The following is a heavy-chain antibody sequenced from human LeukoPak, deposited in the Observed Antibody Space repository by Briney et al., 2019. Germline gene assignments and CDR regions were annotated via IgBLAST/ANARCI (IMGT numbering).Heavy chain of an antibody. CDR1: GFTFSDYY. Sequence: GGSLRLSCAASGFTFSDYYMSWIRQAPGKGLEWVSYISSSGSTIYYADSVKGRFTISRDNAKNSLYLQMNSLRAEDTAVYYCARGWSNVLLWFGELLPIPYFDYWGQGTLVTVSS. CDR2: ISSSGSTI. J-gene: IGHJ4*02. V-gene: IGHV3-11*01. D-gene: IGHD3-10*01. CDR3: ARGWSNVLLWFGELLPIPYFDY.